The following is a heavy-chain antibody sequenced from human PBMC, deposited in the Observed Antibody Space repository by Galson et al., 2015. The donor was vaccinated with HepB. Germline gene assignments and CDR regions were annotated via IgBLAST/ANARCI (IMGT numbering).Heavy chain of an antibody. Sequence: SETLSLTCAVYGGSFSGYYWSWIRQPPGKGLEWIGEINHSGSTNYNPSLKSRVTISVDTSKNQFSLKLSSVTAADTAVYYCARGFIAVAGTFERGNWFDPWGQGTLVTVSS. V-gene: IGHV4-34*01. CDR1: GGSFSGYY. D-gene: IGHD6-19*01. CDR3: ARGFIAVAGTFERGNWFDP. J-gene: IGHJ5*02. CDR2: INHSGST.